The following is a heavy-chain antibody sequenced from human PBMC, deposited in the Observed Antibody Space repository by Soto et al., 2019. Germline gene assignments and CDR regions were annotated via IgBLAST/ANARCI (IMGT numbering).Heavy chain of an antibody. CDR1: GGSLPSNW. CDR2: IHPSGSF. V-gene: IGHV4-4*02. J-gene: IGHJ5*02. CDR3: VRKDSYRFYP. Sequence: PSETLSLTCAVSGGSLPSNWWSWARKHPGKEQKRIGEIHPSGSFNYNPSLRSRVTISIDKSKNQLSLKLTSVTAADTAVHYCVRKDSYRFYPCGQESLIAICS. D-gene: IGHD2-2*01.